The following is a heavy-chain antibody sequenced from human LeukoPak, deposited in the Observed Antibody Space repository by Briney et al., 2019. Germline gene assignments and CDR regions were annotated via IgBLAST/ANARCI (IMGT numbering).Heavy chain of an antibody. CDR2: IHSSTSK. J-gene: IGHJ4*02. V-gene: IGHV4-4*07. CDR1: GGSIGSYY. Sequence: SETLSLTCTVSGGSIGSYYWSWIRQPAGKGLEWIGRIHSSTSKNYNPSIKSRVTMSLDTSKNQFSLKVDFETAADTAIYYCAREAVDYGSGSLDYWGQGTLVTVSS. CDR3: AREAVDYGSGSLDY. D-gene: IGHD3-10*01.